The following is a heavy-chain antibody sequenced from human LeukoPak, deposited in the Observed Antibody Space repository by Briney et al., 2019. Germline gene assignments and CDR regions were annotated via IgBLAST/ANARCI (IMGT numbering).Heavy chain of an antibody. CDR2: IYPGDSDT. CDR1: GYSITSYW. Sequence: GESLKISCKGSGYSITSYWIGWVRQMPGKGLEWMGIIYPGDSDTRYSPSLQGQVTISADKSISTAYLQWSSLKASDTAMYYCARRHYDFWSGYYDAFDIWGQGTMVTVSS. CDR3: ARRHYDFWSGYYDAFDI. V-gene: IGHV5-51*01. J-gene: IGHJ3*02. D-gene: IGHD3-3*01.